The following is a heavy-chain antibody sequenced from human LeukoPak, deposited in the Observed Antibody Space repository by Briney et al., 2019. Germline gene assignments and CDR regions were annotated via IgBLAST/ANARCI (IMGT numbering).Heavy chain of an antibody. J-gene: IGHJ2*01. D-gene: IGHD2-21*02. V-gene: IGHV3-7*01. CDR3: ARTSCGGDCYPGPWYFDL. CDR1: GFTFSSYG. CDR2: IKQDGSEK. Sequence: GGSLRLSCAASGFTFSSYGMHWVRQAPGKGLEWVANIKQDGSEKYYVDSVKGRFTISRDNAKNSLYLQMNSLRAEDTAVYYCARTSCGGDCYPGPWYFDLWGRGTLVTVSS.